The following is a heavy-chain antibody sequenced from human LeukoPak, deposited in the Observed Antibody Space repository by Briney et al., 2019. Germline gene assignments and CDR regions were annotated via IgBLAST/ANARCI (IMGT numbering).Heavy chain of an antibody. V-gene: IGHV4-30-4*08. CDR1: GGSISSGDYY. J-gene: IGHJ4*02. CDR3: ARGGESYGSGSPPFDY. D-gene: IGHD3-10*01. Sequence: PSQTLSLTCTVSGGSISSGDYYWSWIRQPPGKGLEWIGYIYYSGSTYYNPSLKSRVTISVDTSKNQFSLKLSSVTAADTAVYYCARGGESYGSGSPPFDYWGQGTLVTVSS. CDR2: IYYSGST.